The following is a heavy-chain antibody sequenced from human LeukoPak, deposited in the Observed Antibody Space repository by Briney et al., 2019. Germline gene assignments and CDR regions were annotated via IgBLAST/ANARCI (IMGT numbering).Heavy chain of an antibody. CDR3: AKADYASGTYGAFDY. D-gene: IGHD3-10*01. CDR1: GFTFSSYG. CDR2: IRGSGDST. Sequence: GGSLRLSCAASGFTFSSYGMSWVRQAPGKGLEWVSAIRGSGDSTYYADSVRGRFTISRDNSKNTLYLQMNSLRAEDTAVYYCAKADYASGTYGAFDYWGQGTLVTVSS. V-gene: IGHV3-23*01. J-gene: IGHJ4*02.